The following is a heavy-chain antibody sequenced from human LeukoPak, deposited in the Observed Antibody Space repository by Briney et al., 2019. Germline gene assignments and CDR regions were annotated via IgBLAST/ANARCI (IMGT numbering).Heavy chain of an antibody. V-gene: IGHV3-48*04. CDR3: ARIPSGYTLGYGYYYYYMDV. Sequence: GGSLRLSSEVSGFTFSDYTMTWVRQAPGKGLEWVSYISTSSSTIYYADSVKGRFTISRDNTKNSLYLQMNSLRAEDTAVYYCARIPSGYTLGYGYYYYYMDVWGKGATVTVSS. CDR2: ISTSSSTI. D-gene: IGHD5-18*01. J-gene: IGHJ6*03. CDR1: GFTFSDYT.